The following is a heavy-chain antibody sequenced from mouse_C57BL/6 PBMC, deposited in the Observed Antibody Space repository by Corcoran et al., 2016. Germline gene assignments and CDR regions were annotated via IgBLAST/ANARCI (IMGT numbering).Heavy chain of an antibody. V-gene: IGHV1-75*01. D-gene: IGHD1-1*01. Sequence: QVQLQQSGPELVKPGASVKISCKASGYTFTDYYINWVKQRPGQGLEWIGWIFPGSGSTYYNEKFKGKATLTVDKSSSKAYMLLSSLTSEDSAVYFCASYYGSSPWYFDVWGTGTTVTVSS. CDR1: GYTFTDYY. CDR2: IFPGSGST. CDR3: ASYYGSSPWYFDV. J-gene: IGHJ1*03.